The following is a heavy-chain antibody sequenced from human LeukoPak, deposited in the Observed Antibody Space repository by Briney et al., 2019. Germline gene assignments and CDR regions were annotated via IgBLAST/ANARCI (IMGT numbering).Heavy chain of an antibody. CDR3: ATGGVVVVAATPRYYYYYMDV. V-gene: IGHV1-24*01. Sequence: ASVKVSCKVSGYTLTELSMHWVRQAPGKGLEWMGGFDPEDGETIYAQKFQGRVTMTEDTSTDTAYMELSSLRSEDTAVYYCATGGVVVVAATPRYYYYYMDVWGKGTTVTVSS. CDR1: GYTLTELS. CDR2: FDPEDGET. D-gene: IGHD2-15*01. J-gene: IGHJ6*03.